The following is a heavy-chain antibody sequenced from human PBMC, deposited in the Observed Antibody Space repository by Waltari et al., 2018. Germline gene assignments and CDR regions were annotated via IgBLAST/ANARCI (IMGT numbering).Heavy chain of an antibody. CDR1: GFTFSSSW. CDR2: INQDGSEK. J-gene: IGHJ4*02. V-gene: IGHV3-7*01. CDR3: SWTLDF. Sequence: EVYLVESGGGLVQPGGSLSLSCAASGFTFSSSWMDWVRQAPGKGLEWVANINQDGSEKSYRDSVEGRFTVSRDNAKSSLFLQLNSLRADDTAVYYCSWTLDFWGQGTLVTVSS.